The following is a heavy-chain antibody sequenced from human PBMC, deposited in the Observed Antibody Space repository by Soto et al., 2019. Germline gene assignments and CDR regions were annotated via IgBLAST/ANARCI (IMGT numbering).Heavy chain of an antibody. Sequence: EVQVVESGGDLVKPGGSLRLACASSGFTFSNYTMNWVRQAPGKGLEWVSSINGRGNYIYYAESVKGRFTISRDKAKNSLYLQMDRLRAEDTGLYYCVREDGKVGTNSAFDSWCLGALVTVSS. CDR1: GFTFSNYT. D-gene: IGHD1-26*01. CDR2: INGRGNYI. CDR3: VREDGKVGTNSAFDS. V-gene: IGHV3-21*01. J-gene: IGHJ4*02.